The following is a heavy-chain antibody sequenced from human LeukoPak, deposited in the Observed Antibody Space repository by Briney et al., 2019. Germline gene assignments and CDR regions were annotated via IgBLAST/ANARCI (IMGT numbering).Heavy chain of an antibody. D-gene: IGHD5-12*01. Sequence: GGSLRLSCAASGLTFRIYAMSWARQAPGKGLEWVSTISGSGGDTSYTDSVKGRFTISRDNSKNTLYLQMISLRAEDTAVYYCAKRDLVATKYIHYWGQGTLVTVSS. J-gene: IGHJ4*02. CDR2: ISGSGGDT. V-gene: IGHV3-23*01. CDR3: AKRDLVATKYIHY. CDR1: GLTFRIYA.